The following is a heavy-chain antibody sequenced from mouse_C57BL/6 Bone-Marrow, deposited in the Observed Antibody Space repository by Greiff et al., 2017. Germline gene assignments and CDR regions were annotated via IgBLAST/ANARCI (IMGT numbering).Heavy chain of an antibody. D-gene: IGHD1-1*01. CDR2: IHPNSGST. CDR3: ARSFYGSSYDYAMDY. V-gene: IGHV1-64*01. Sequence: VQLQQPGAELVKPGASVKLSCKASGYTFTSYWMHWVKQRPGQGLEWIGMIHPNSGSTNSNEKFKSKATLTVDKSSSTAYMQLSSLTSEDSAVYYCARSFYGSSYDYAMDYWGQGTSVTVSS. J-gene: IGHJ4*01. CDR1: GYTFTSYW.